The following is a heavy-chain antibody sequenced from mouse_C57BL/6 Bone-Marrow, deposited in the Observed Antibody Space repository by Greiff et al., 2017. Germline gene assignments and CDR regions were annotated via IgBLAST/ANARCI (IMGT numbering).Heavy chain of an antibody. D-gene: IGHD1-1*02. CDR2: IDPSDSYT. CDR1: GYTFTSYW. CDR3: AREEISYGAMDY. Sequence: QVQLQQPGAELVMPGASVKLSCKASGYTFTSYWMHWVKQRPGQGLEWIGEIDPSDSYTNYNQKFKGKSTLTVDKSSSTAYMQLSSLTSEDSAVCYCAREEISYGAMDYWGQGTSVTVSS. J-gene: IGHJ4*01. V-gene: IGHV1-69*01.